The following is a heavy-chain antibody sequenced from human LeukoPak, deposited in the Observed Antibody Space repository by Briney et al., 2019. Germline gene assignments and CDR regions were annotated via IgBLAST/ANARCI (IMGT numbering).Heavy chain of an antibody. J-gene: IGHJ4*02. CDR2: ISSSSSYI. CDR3: AKDSPIFGVVISYFDY. V-gene: IGHV3-21*01. Sequence: GGSLRLSCAASGFTFSSYSMNWVRQAPGKGLEWVSSISSSSSYIYYADSVKGRFTISRDNAKNSLYLQMNSLRAEDTAVYYCAKDSPIFGVVISYFDYWGQGTLVTVSS. D-gene: IGHD3-3*01. CDR1: GFTFSSYS.